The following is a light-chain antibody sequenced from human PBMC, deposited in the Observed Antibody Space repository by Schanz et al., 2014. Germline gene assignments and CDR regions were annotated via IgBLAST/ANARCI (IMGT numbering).Light chain of an antibody. CDR1: RSDVGGYNY. CDR3: CSYAGSSTH. Sequence: QSALTQPASVSGSPGQSITISCSGSRSDVGGYNYVSWYQQYPGKAPRLMMSDVSDRPSGVSNRFTGSKSGNTASLTISGLQAEDEADYYCCSYAGSSTHFGGGTKLTV. CDR2: DVS. J-gene: IGLJ2*01. V-gene: IGLV2-14*03.